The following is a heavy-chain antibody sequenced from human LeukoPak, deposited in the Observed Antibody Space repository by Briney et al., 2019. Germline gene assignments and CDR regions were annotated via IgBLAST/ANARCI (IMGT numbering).Heavy chain of an antibody. Sequence: SETLSLTCSVSGCSIRSLGHYWGWIRQPPGKGLEWIASMYYTGTTYYNPSLKSRVTMSVDTSKNQFSPNLTSVTAADTAVFYCARSVSAYAGRGWFDPWGQGTLVTVSS. J-gene: IGHJ5*02. CDR3: ARSVSAYAGRGWFDP. V-gene: IGHV4-39*07. CDR1: GCSIRSLGHY. CDR2: MYYTGTT. D-gene: IGHD5-12*01.